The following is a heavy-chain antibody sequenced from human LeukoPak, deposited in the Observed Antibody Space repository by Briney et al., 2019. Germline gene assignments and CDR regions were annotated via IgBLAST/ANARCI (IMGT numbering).Heavy chain of an antibody. CDR1: GGSFSGYY. Sequence: SETLSLTCAVYGGSFSGYYWSWIRQPPGKGLEWIGEINHSGSTNYNPSLKSRVTISVDTSKNQFSLKLSSVTAADTAVYYCARRGLVATFGQAHPGYDYWGQGTLVTVSS. D-gene: IGHD5-12*01. J-gene: IGHJ4*02. CDR2: INHSGST. CDR3: ARRGLVATFGQAHPGYDY. V-gene: IGHV4-34*01.